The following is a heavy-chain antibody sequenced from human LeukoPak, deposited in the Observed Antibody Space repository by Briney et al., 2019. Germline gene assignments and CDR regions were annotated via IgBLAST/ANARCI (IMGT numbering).Heavy chain of an antibody. CDR1: GYTFTGYY. V-gene: IGHV1-2*04. D-gene: IGHD6-13*01. CDR3: ALIAAAGYDAFDI. Sequence: ASVKVSCKASGYTFTGYYMHWVRQAPGQGPEWMGWINPNSGGTNYAQKFQGWVTMTRDTSISTAYMELSRLRSDDTAVYYCALIAAAGYDAFDIWGQGTMVTVSS. CDR2: INPNSGGT. J-gene: IGHJ3*02.